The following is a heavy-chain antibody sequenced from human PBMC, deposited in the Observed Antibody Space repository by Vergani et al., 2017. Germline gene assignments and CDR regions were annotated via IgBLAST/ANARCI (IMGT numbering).Heavy chain of an antibody. CDR2: IYTSGST. J-gene: IGHJ4*02. Sequence: QVQLQESGPGLVKPSETLSLTCTVSGGSISSSSYYWGWIRQPAGKGLEWIGRIYTSGSTNYNPSLKSRVTMSVDTSKNQFSLKLSSVTAADTAVYYCARDGGYGDYPPDYWGQGTLVTVSS. CDR1: GGSISSSSYY. V-gene: IGHV4-61*02. CDR3: ARDGGYGDYPPDY. D-gene: IGHD4-17*01.